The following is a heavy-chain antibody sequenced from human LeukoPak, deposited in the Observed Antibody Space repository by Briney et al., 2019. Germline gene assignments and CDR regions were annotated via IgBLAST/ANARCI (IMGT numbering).Heavy chain of an antibody. J-gene: IGHJ4*02. CDR3: AGLGGWGGHSGDF. D-gene: IGHD3-10*01. V-gene: IGHV3-33*08. CDR1: GFTFSKYY. CDR2: ICMNGSNE. Sequence: GRSLRLSCAASGFTFSKYYMHWIRQAPGKGLEWVSFICMNGSNEYYADSVKGRFTISRDNSKNTLYLQMNSLRAEDTAVYYWAGLGGWGGHSGDFWGQGTGVSVFS.